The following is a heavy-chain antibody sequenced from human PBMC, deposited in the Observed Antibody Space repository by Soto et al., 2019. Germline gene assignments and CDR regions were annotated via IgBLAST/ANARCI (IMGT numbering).Heavy chain of an antibody. CDR2: MNPNNGNT. CDR1: GYTFAGYC. J-gene: IGHJ3*02. D-gene: IGHD3-3*01. CDR3: ARVEIKDAFDI. Sequence: ASVKVSCKSSGYTFAGYCMHWVRQATGQVLEWMGWMNPNNGNTDYAQKFQGRVTMTMNTSIRTAYMELSSLRSEDTAVYYCARVEIKDAFDIWGQGTMVTV. V-gene: IGHV1-8*02.